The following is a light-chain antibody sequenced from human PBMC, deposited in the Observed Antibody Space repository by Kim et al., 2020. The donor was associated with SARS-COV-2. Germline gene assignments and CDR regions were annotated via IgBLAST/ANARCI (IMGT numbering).Light chain of an antibody. Sequence: QSVLTQPPSVSGAPGQRVTISCTGSSSNLGAGYDINWYQQLPGTVPKLLIYANSNRPSGVPGRFSGSKSGPSASLAISGLRPDDEATYYCAVWDDSRSGPWLFGGGTQLTVL. J-gene: IGLJ3*02. CDR2: ANS. CDR1: SSNLGAGYD. V-gene: IGLV1-40*01. CDR3: AVWDDSRSGPWL.